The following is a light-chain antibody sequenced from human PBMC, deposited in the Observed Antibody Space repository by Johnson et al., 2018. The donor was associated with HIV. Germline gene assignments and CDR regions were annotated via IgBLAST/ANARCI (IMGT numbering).Light chain of an antibody. CDR3: ATWDNSLKGV. Sequence: QSVLTQPPSVSAAPGQKVTISCSGSSSNIGSNYVSWYQHLPGTAPKLLIYDNNKRPSGIPDRFSGSKSGTSATLDITGLQTGDEADYYCATWDNSLKGVFGTGTKVTVL. V-gene: IGLV1-51*01. CDR1: SSNIGSNY. CDR2: DNN. J-gene: IGLJ1*01.